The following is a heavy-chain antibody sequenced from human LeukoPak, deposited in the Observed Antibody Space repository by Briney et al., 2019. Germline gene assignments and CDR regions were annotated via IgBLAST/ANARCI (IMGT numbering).Heavy chain of an antibody. Sequence: AGGSLRLSCAASGFTFSSYWMSWVRQAPGEGLEWVANIKQDGTEKYYVDSVRGRFTISRDNAKNSLYLQMNSLRAEDTAIYYCAKDLSGIVGATGAFDIWGQGTMVTVSS. CDR3: AKDLSGIVGATGAFDI. CDR2: IKQDGTEK. V-gene: IGHV3-7*01. CDR1: GFTFSSYW. D-gene: IGHD1-26*01. J-gene: IGHJ3*02.